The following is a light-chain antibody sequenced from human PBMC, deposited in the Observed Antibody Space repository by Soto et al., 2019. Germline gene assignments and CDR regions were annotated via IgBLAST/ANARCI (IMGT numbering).Light chain of an antibody. CDR3: GSYTSSXTLVV. V-gene: IGLV2-14*01. CDR1: SSDVGGYNY. CDR2: DVS. Sequence: QSALTQPASVSGSPGQSITISCTGTSSDVGGYNYVSWYQRHPGKAPKLMIYDVSNRPSGVSNRFSGSKSGNTASLTISGLQAEDEADYYCGSYTSSXTLVVXXXGTKLXLL. J-gene: IGLJ2*01.